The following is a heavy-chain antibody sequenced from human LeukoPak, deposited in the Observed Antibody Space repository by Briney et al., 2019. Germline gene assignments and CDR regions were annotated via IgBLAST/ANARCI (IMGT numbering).Heavy chain of an antibody. CDR1: GFTFSSYA. V-gene: IGHV3-23*01. Sequence: PGGSLRLSCAASGFTFSSYAMSWVRQAPGKGLEWVSAISGSGGSTYYADSVKGRFTISRDNSKNTLYLQINSLRAEDTAVYYCAKKADSSSWPYYYYGMDVWGQGTTVTVSS. CDR3: AKKADSSSWPYYYYGMDV. CDR2: ISGSGGST. J-gene: IGHJ6*02. D-gene: IGHD6-13*01.